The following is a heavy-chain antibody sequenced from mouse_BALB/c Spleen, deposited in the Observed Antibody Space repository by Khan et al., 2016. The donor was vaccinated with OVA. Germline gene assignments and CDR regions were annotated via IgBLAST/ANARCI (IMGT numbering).Heavy chain of an antibody. Sequence: QIQLVQSGPDLKKPGETVKISCKASGYTFTNYGINWVKQAPGKGLKWMGWRYTYTGEPTYADDFKGRFAFSLEPSASTADLQLNNLKHEDTATYCCARGGRRAMDYWGQGTSVTVSS. CDR2: RYTYTGEP. J-gene: IGHJ4*01. V-gene: IGHV9-3-1*01. CDR1: GYTFTNYG. CDR3: ARGGRRAMDY. D-gene: IGHD3-3*01.